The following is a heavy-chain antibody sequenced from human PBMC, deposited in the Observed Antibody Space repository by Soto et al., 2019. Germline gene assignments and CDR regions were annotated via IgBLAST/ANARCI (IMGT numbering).Heavy chain of an antibody. CDR1: GFTFSSYG. CDR2: IWYDGSNK. CDR3: ARSIRSGGSRHDY. V-gene: IGHV3-33*01. Sequence: PGGSLRLSCAASGFTFSSYGMHWVRQAPGKGLEWVAVIWYDGSNKYYADSVKGRFTISRDNSKNTLYLQMNSLRAEDTAVYYCARSIRSGGSRHDYWGKGTLVTVYS. J-gene: IGHJ4*02. D-gene: IGHD2-15*01.